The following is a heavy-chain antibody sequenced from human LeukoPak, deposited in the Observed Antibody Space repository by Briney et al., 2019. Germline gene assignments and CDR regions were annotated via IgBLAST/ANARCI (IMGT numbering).Heavy chain of an antibody. V-gene: IGHV4-59*01. Sequence: SETLSLTCTVSGGSISTYFWTWIRQPPGKGLEWIGYIDYSAYTKYDPSLKSRVTISVDTSKNQFSLSLSSLTAADTAVYYCAREVSRGRSGYQIDYWGPGTLVTVSS. CDR1: GGSISTYF. CDR2: IDYSAYT. CDR3: AREVSRGRSGYQIDY. J-gene: IGHJ4*02. D-gene: IGHD3-22*01.